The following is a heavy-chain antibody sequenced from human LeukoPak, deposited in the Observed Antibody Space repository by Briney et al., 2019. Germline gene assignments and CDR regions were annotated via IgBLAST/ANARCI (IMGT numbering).Heavy chain of an antibody. Sequence: GASVTVSCKASGYTFTSSDINWVRQAAGEGLEWMGWMSPNSGDTGYAQKFQGRVTMTRDESTSTAYMELSSLRSEDTAIYYCARLSNNNYYYYMDVWGKGTTVTVSS. D-gene: IGHD4-11*01. CDR1: GYTFTSSD. CDR3: ARLSNNNYYYYMDV. V-gene: IGHV1-8*01. CDR2: MSPNSGDT. J-gene: IGHJ6*03.